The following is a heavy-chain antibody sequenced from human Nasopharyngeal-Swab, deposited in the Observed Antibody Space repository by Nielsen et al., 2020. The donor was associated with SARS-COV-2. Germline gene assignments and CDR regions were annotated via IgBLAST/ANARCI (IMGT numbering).Heavy chain of an antibody. J-gene: IGHJ1*01. V-gene: IGHV3-23*01. CDR2: ISGSGGST. Sequence: GESLRSSCATSGSTFSSYSVSWVRQAPAKGLEWVSAISGSGGSTYYADSVKGRFTISRDNSKNTLYLQMNSLRAENTAVYYCAKDFERELPLILNYFQHWGQGTLVTVFS. CDR1: GSTFSSYS. D-gene: IGHD1-26*01. CDR3: AKDFERELPLILNYFQH.